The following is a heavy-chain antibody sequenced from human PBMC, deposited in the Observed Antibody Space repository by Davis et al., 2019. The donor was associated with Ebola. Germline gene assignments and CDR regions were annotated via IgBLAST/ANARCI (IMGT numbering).Heavy chain of an antibody. Sequence: HSQTLSLTCAISGDSVSMNSAGWNWIRQSPSRGLEWLGRTGFSSNWYTDYATSVKGRIIITADASKNQFSLQLNSVTPDDTAVYYCAKGRLKGGFAYWGQGVRVTVSS. CDR3: AKGRLKGGFAY. CDR1: GDSVSMNSAG. CDR2: TGFSSNWYT. D-gene: IGHD6-25*01. V-gene: IGHV6-1*01. J-gene: IGHJ4*02.